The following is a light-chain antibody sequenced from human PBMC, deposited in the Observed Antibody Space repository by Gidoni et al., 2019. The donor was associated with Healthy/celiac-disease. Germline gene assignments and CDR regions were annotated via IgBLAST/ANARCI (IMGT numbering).Light chain of an antibody. CDR2: EVS. J-gene: IGLJ1*01. V-gene: IGLV2-14*01. CDR3: SSYTSSSTQV. CDR1: STDVGGYNY. Sequence: PALTQPAPVPGSPGQSITISCTGTSTDVGGYNYVAWYQQHPGKAPKLLIYEVSNRPSGVSNRFSGSKSGNTASLTISGLQAEDEADYYCSSYTSSSTQVFGTGTKVTVL.